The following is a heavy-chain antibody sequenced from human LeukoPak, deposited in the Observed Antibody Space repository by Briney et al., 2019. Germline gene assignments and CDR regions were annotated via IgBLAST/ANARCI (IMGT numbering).Heavy chain of an antibody. CDR1: GFTFSSYG. Sequence: PGGSLRLSCAASGFTFSSYGVHWVRQAPGKGLEWVAVISYDGSNKYYADSVKGRFTISRDNSKNTLYLQMNSLRAEDTAVYYCARDASSSWYSRGGMDVWGQGTTVTVSS. J-gene: IGHJ6*02. CDR3: ARDASSSWYSRGGMDV. CDR2: ISYDGSNK. D-gene: IGHD6-13*01. V-gene: IGHV3-30*03.